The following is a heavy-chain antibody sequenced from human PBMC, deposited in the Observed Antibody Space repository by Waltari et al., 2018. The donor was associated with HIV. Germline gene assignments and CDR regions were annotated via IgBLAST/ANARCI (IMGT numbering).Heavy chain of an antibody. Sequence: QVQLVQSGAEVKKPGASVKVSCKASGYTFTSYGISWVRQAPGQGLEWMGWISAYNGNTNYAQKLQGRVTMTTDTSTSTAYMELRSLRSDDTAVYYCARDGRGYYYGSGSRYYYGMDVWGQGTTVTVSS. CDR2: ISAYNGNT. V-gene: IGHV1-18*01. J-gene: IGHJ6*02. D-gene: IGHD3-10*01. CDR3: ARDGRGYYYGSGSRYYYGMDV. CDR1: GYTFTSYG.